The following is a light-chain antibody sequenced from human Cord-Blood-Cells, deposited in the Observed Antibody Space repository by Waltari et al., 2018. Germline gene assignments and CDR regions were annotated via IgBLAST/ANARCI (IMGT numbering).Light chain of an antibody. V-gene: IGKV4-1*01. Sequence: DIVMTQPPDSLALSLGDRATINSTSSQSVLYSSNNKNYLAWYQQKPGQPPKLLIYWASTRESGVPDRFSGSGSGTDFTLTISSLQAEDVAVYYCQQYYSTPRTFGQGTKVEIK. CDR3: QQYYSTPRT. CDR1: QSVLYSSNNKNY. J-gene: IGKJ1*01. CDR2: WAS.